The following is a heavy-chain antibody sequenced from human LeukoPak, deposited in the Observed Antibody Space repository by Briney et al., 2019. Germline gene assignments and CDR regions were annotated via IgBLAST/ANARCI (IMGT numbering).Heavy chain of an antibody. V-gene: IGHV1-69*13. CDR1: GGTFSSYA. CDR3: ARGYSYGPPKGTADV. CDR2: IIPIFGTA. Sequence: SVKVSCKASGGTFSSYAISWVRQAPGQGLEWMGGIIPIFGTANYAQKFQGRVAITADESTSTAYMELSSLRSEDTAVYYCARGYSYGPPKGTADVWGKGTTVTVSS. D-gene: IGHD5-18*01. J-gene: IGHJ6*04.